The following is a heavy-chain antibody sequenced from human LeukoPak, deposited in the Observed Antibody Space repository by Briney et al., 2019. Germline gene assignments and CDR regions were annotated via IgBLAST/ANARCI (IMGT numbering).Heavy chain of an antibody. J-gene: IGHJ4*02. V-gene: IGHV3-21*01. Sequence: GGSLRLSCAASGFTFSSYSMNWVRQAPGKGLEWVSSISSSSYIYYADSVKGRLTISRDNAKNSLYLQMNSLRAEDTAVYYCARVRGDYYGSGSYYTFDYWGQGTLVTVSS. CDR1: GFTFSSYS. CDR3: ARVRGDYYGSGSYYTFDY. CDR2: ISSSSYI. D-gene: IGHD3-10*01.